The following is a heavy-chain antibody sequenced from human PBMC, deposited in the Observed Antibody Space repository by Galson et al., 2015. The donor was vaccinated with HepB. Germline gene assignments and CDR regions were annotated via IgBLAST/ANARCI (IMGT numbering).Heavy chain of an antibody. Sequence: SLRLSCAASGFTFSSYSMNRVRQAPGKGLEWVSYISSSSSTIYYADSVKGRFTISRDNAKNSLYLQMNSLRAEDTAVYYCARALGYSWDGYWGQGTLVTVSS. J-gene: IGHJ4*02. V-gene: IGHV3-48*01. CDR1: GFTFSSYS. CDR2: ISSSSSTI. CDR3: ARALGYSWDGY. D-gene: IGHD5-18*01.